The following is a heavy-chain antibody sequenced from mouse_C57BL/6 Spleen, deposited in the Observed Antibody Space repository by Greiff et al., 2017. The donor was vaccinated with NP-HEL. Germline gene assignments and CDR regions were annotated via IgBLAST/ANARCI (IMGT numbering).Heavy chain of an antibody. Sequence: EVKLMESGPGMVKPSQSLSLTCTVTGYSITSGYDWHWIRHFPGNKLEWMGYISYSGSTNYNPSLKSRISITHDTSKNHFFLTLNSVTTEDTATYYCARSSTMVTTGAMDYRGQGPSVTVSS. V-gene: IGHV3-1*01. CDR1: GYSITSGYD. CDR3: ARSSTMVTTGAMDY. CDR2: ISYSGST. D-gene: IGHD2-2*01. J-gene: IGHJ4*01.